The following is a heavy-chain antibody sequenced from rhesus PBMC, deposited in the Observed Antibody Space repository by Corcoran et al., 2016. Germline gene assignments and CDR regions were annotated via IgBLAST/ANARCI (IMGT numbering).Heavy chain of an antibody. D-gene: IGHD1-44*02. CDR3: ARGGYSQRN. J-gene: IGHJ4*01. Sequence: QVQLQESGPGLVKPSETLSLTCAVSGGSISDDYYWSWIYQPPGKGLEWIGYIYGSGGGTNYNPSLKNRVTISIDTSKNQFSLKLSSVTAADTAVYYCARGGYSQRNWGQGVLVTVSS. CDR2: IYGSGGGT. V-gene: IGHV4-106*01. CDR1: GGSISDDYY.